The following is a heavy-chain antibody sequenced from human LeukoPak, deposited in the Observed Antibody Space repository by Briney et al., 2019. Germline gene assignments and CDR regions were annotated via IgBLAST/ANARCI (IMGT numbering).Heavy chain of an antibody. CDR2: INSDGSST. V-gene: IGHV3-74*01. D-gene: IGHD5-12*01. Sequence: GGSLRLSCAASGFTFSSYWMHWVRQAPGKGLVWVSRINSDGSSTSYADSVRGRFTISRDNAKNTLYLQMNSLRAEDTAVYYCARPSEATTYYFDYWGQGTLVTVSS. CDR1: GFTFSSYW. CDR3: ARPSEATTYYFDY. J-gene: IGHJ4*02.